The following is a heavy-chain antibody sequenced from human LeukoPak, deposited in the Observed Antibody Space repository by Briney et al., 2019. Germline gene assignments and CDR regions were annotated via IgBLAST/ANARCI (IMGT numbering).Heavy chain of an antibody. J-gene: IGHJ3*02. CDR2: IKQDGSEK. CDR3: ARSDSGYDFWSGYYRDAFYI. D-gene: IGHD3-3*01. V-gene: IGHV3-7*01. CDR1: GFTFSSYW. Sequence: GGSLRLSCAASGFTFSSYWRSWVRQAPGKGLEWVANIKQDGSEKYYVDSVKGRFTISRDNAKNSLYLQMNSLRAEDTAVYYCARSDSGYDFWSGYYRDAFYIWGQGTMVTVSS.